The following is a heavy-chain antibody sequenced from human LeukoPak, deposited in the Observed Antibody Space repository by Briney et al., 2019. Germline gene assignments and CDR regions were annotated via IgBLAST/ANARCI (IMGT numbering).Heavy chain of an antibody. CDR2: IKLDGSEK. J-gene: IGHJ4*02. CDR1: GFIFSNYW. V-gene: IGHV3-7*02. D-gene: IGHD3-3*01. CDR3: ARRGTSFDY. Sequence: PGGSLRLYCAASGFIFSNYWMSWLRKAPGRGLEWVASIKLDGSEKYHVDSVKGRFTISRDNAKNSLYLQMNSLRAEDTAVYYCARRGTSFDYWGQGTLVTVSS.